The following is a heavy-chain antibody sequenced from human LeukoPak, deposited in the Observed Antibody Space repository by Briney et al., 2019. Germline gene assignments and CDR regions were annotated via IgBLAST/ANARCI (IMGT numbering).Heavy chain of an antibody. J-gene: IGHJ6*03. D-gene: IGHD6-13*01. V-gene: IGHV4-38-2*02. Sequence: SETLSLTCTVSGYSISSGYYWSWIRQPPGKGLEWIGEINHSGSTNYNPSLKSRVTISVDTSKNQFSLKLSSVTAADTAVYYCARVGSSWYYYYYYMDVWGKGTTVTVSS. CDR1: GYSISSGYY. CDR3: ARVGSSWYYYYYYMDV. CDR2: INHSGST.